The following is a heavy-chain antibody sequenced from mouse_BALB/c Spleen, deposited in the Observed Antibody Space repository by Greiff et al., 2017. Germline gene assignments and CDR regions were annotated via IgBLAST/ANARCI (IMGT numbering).Heavy chain of an antibody. D-gene: IGHD2-3*01. V-gene: IGHV7-1*02. CDR3: AREHYDGYYVDY. J-gene: IGHJ2*01. CDR1: GFTFSDFY. CDR2: SRNKANDYTT. Sequence: EVKLVESGGGLVQPGGSLRLSCATSGFTFSDFYMEWVRQPPGKRLEWIAASRNKANDYTTEYSASVKGRFIVSRDTSQSILYLQMNALRAEDTAIYYCAREHYDGYYVDYWAQGTTLTVSS.